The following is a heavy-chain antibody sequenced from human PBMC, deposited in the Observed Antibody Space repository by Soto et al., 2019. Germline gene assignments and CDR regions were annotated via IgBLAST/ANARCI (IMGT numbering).Heavy chain of an antibody. CDR3: AGSGYYKNYYGMDV. CDR1: GYTFTYRN. CDR2: ITPFNGNT. Sequence: GASVKVSCKASGYTFTYRNLHWVRQAPGQALEWMGWITPFNGNTNYAQKFQDRVTITRDRSMSTAYMELSSLRSEDTAMYYCAGSGYYKNYYGMDVWGQGTTVTVSS. V-gene: IGHV1-45*02. D-gene: IGHD3-3*01. J-gene: IGHJ6*02.